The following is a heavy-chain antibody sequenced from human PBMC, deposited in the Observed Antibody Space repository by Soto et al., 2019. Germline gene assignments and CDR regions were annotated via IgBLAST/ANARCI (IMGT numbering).Heavy chain of an antibody. D-gene: IGHD6-13*01. CDR2: IFYAGNT. J-gene: IGHJ5*02. CDR1: GGSISSSRSY. CDR3: ARQAAAPGIDLWFDP. Sequence: QLRLQESGPGLVKPSETLSLTCNVSGGSISSSRSYWAWFRQPPGKELEWIANIFYAGNTYYNPSLKSRVTVSVDTSKNQFSLKLDSVTAADTAVYYCARQAAAPGIDLWFDPWGQGTLVTVSS. V-gene: IGHV4-39*01.